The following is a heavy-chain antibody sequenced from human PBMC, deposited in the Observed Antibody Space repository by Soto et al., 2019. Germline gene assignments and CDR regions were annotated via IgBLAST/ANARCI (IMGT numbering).Heavy chain of an antibody. CDR2: IYYSGST. CDR3: ARTHCSSTSCYMSHSAFDI. D-gene: IGHD2-2*02. CDR1: GGSISSGGYY. V-gene: IGHV4-31*03. Sequence: QVQLQESGPGLVKPSQTLSLTCTVSGGSISSGGYYWSWIRQHPGKGLEWIGYIYYSGSTYYNTSLKSRVTKSVDTSKNQFSLKLSSVTAADTAVYYCARTHCSSTSCYMSHSAFDIWGQGTMVTVSS. J-gene: IGHJ3*02.